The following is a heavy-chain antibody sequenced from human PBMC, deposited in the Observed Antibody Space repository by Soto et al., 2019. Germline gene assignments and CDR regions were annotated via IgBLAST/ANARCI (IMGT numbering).Heavy chain of an antibody. V-gene: IGHV4-31*03. D-gene: IGHD2-15*01. CDR1: GGSISSGGYY. Sequence: QVQLQESGPGLVKPSQTLSLTCTVSGGSISSGGYYWSWIRQHPGKGLEWIGYIYYSGSTYYNPSVNGRVTIAVATTKTQFSLTLSLVPAADTAVYYCARAYMVVAAPPKADKFAHWGQGTLVPVSS. J-gene: IGHJ5*02. CDR2: IYYSGST. CDR3: ARAYMVVAAPPKADKFAH.